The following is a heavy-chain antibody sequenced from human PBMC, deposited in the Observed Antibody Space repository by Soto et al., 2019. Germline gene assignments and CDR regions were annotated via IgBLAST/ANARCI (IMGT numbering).Heavy chain of an antibody. CDR3: ARDPSEGRVGNWFES. J-gene: IGHJ5*01. V-gene: IGHV3-21*01. CDR1: GFTFSRYG. CDR2: ISSSTSYV. D-gene: IGHD2-2*01. Sequence: EVQLVESGGGLVKPGGSLRLCCAASGFTFSRYGMNWVRQAPGKGLEWVSSISSSTSYVYYADSVKGRFSVSRDNAKKIMYLEMYALRTEDTAVYYCARDPSEGRVGNWFESWGQGTLVTVSS.